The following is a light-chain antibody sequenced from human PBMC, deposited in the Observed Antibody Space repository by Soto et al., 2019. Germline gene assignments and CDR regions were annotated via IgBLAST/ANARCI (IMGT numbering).Light chain of an antibody. CDR1: QSVSSSY. CDR2: GAS. Sequence: EIVLTQSPGTLSLSPGERATLSCRASQSVSSSYLAWYQQKPGQAPRLLIYGASSRATGIPDRFSGSGSGAYFTLTISRLEPDDFAVYYCQQYGSSPPYTFGRGTKLEIK. V-gene: IGKV3-20*01. J-gene: IGKJ2*01. CDR3: QQYGSSPPYT.